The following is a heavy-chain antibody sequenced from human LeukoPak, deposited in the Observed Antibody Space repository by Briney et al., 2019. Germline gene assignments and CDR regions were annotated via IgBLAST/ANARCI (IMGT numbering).Heavy chain of an antibody. CDR2: INHSGST. CDR3: ARGSRMVRGVHRQYSSGWPFDY. V-gene: IGHV4-39*07. D-gene: IGHD6-19*01. CDR1: GGSISSGGYY. Sequence: SETLSPTCTVSGGSISSGGYYWSWIRQPPGKGLEWIGEINHSGSTNYNPSLKSRVTISVDTSKNQFSLKLSSVTAADTAVYYCARGSRMVRGVHRQYSSGWPFDYWGQGTLVTVSS. J-gene: IGHJ4*02.